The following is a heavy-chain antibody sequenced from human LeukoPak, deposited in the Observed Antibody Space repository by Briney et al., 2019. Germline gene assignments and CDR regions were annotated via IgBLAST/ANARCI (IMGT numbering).Heavy chain of an antibody. Sequence: PGGSLRLSCAASGFIVSSNYMSWVRQAPGKGLEWVSIIYSGGSTYYADSVKGRFTISRDNSKNTLYLQMSSLRAEDTAVYYCVKESGFMVAPNSAFDIWGQGTMVTVSS. CDR2: IYSGGST. D-gene: IGHD4/OR15-4a*01. CDR3: VKESGFMVAPNSAFDI. CDR1: GFIVSSNY. V-gene: IGHV3-53*05. J-gene: IGHJ3*02.